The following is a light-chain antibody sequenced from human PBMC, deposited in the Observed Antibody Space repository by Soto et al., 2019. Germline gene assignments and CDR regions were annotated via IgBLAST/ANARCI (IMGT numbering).Light chain of an antibody. CDR2: NAS. V-gene: IGKV3-20*01. J-gene: IGKJ4*01. CDR3: QQYGSSPLT. Sequence: EIVLTQSPGTLSLSPGDRATLSCRASQSVRTTYLAWYQQKPGQAPRLLIYNASNRTTGIPDRFSGSGSGTDFTLTIDRLESADFAVYFCQQYGSSPLTFGGGTKVEIK. CDR1: QSVRTTY.